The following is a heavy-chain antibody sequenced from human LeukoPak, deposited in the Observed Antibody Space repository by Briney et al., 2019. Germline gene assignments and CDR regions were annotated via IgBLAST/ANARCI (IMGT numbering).Heavy chain of an antibody. V-gene: IGHV4-59*01. CDR2: KYYSGST. Sequence: PSETLSLTCTVSGGSISNYYWSWIRQPPGKGLEWIAYKYYSGSTNYNPSLKSRVTISVDTSKNQFSLKLSSVTAADTAVYYCARPYSSNWYDAFHFWGQGTMVTVSS. J-gene: IGHJ3*01. CDR1: GGSISNYY. D-gene: IGHD6-13*01. CDR3: ARPYSSNWYDAFHF.